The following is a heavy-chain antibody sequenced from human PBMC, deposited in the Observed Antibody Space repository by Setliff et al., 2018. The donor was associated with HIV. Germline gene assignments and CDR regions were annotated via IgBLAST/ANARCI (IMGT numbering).Heavy chain of an antibody. CDR3: ARDRFGVPGDS. CDR1: GDSMFRPNYY. Sequence: LSLTCSVSGDSMFRPNYYLSWIRKPAGKGLEWIGHIYASGSANINPSFRSRVTMSDDTSKNQFSLRLTSVTAADTAVYYCARDRFGVPGDSWGQGTQVTVSS. V-gene: IGHV4-61*09. J-gene: IGHJ5*01. D-gene: IGHD3-3*01. CDR2: IYASGSA.